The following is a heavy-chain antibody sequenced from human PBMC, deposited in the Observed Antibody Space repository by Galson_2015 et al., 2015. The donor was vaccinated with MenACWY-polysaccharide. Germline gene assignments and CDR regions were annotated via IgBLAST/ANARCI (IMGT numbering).Heavy chain of an antibody. CDR1: GFTFSTYW. V-gene: IGHV3-74*01. D-gene: IGHD5-12*01. CDR2: IKSDGSST. Sequence: SLRLSCAASGFTFSTYWMHWVRQAPGKGLVRVSRIKSDGSSTNYADSVKGRFTISRDNPKNTLYLQMNSLRAEDTALYYCARGYRAYDWGQETLVSVSA. CDR3: ARGYRAYD. J-gene: IGHJ4*02.